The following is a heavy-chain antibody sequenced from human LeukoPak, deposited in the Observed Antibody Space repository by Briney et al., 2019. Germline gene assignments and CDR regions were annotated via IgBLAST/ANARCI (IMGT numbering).Heavy chain of an antibody. V-gene: IGHV3-23*01. CDR2: ISGSGDST. D-gene: IGHD3-10*01. CDR1: GFTFSSYA. J-gene: IGHJ4*02. Sequence: PGGSLRLSCAASGFTFSSYAMSWVRQAPGKGLEWVSAISGSGDSTYYADSVKGRFTISRDNSKNTLYLQMNSLRAEDTAVYYCAKGGYGSGSYYMYYFDYWGQGTLVTVSS. CDR3: AKGGYGSGSYYMYYFDY.